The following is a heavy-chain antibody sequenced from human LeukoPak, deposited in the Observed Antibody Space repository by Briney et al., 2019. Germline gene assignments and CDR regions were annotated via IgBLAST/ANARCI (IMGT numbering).Heavy chain of an antibody. CDR1: GFTFSGHA. V-gene: IGHV3-23*01. J-gene: IGHJ4*02. CDR3: AKDPYGTRYFDY. D-gene: IGHD2-2*01. CDR2: LSGSGYNT. Sequence: GGSLRLSCAASGFTFSGHALSWVRQAPGKGLEWVSSLSGSGYNTYYADSVKGRFTISRDNSKNTVYLQMNSLRAEDTAVYYCAKDPYGTRYFDYWGQRTLVTVSS.